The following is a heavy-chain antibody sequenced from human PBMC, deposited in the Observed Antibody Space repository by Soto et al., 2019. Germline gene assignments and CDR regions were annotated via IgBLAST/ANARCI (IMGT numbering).Heavy chain of an antibody. D-gene: IGHD1-26*01. CDR1: GGTFSSYS. CDR3: ARSQSSSGRGFDY. V-gene: IGHV1-69*13. J-gene: IGHJ4*02. CDR2: IIPIFGTA. Sequence: ASVKVSCKASGGTFSSYSISWVRQAPGQGLEWMGGIIPIFGTANYAQKFPGRVTITADESTSTAYMELSSLRSEDTAVYYCARSQSSSGRGFDYWGQGTLVTVSS.